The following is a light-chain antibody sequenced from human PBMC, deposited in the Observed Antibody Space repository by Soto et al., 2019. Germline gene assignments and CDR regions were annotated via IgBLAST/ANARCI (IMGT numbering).Light chain of an antibody. V-gene: IGKV3-20*01. CDR3: HQYASSFGT. CDR2: DAY. Sequence: EIVMTQSPATLSVSPGERATLSCRASRSVGSDLAWYQQKPGQAPRLVIFDAYRRATGIPDRFSGSGSGTNFALTISRLEPEDFALYYCHQYASSFGTFGQGTKVDIK. CDR1: RSVGSD. J-gene: IGKJ1*01.